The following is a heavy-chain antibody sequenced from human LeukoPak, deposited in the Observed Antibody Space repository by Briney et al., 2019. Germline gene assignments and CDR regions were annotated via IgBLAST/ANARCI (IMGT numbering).Heavy chain of an antibody. Sequence: PSETLSLTCAVSGDSISYHNYYWDWIRQPPGKGLEWIGTVYYTGNTYYNPSLKSRVAISVDTSKNQFSLQLTSMTAADTAVYYCARLRAMAGHRGGFDFWGRGTMVNVSS. V-gene: IGHV4-39*01. CDR3: ARLRAMAGHRGGFDF. CDR1: GDSISYHNYY. J-gene: IGHJ3*01. D-gene: IGHD6-19*01. CDR2: VYYTGNT.